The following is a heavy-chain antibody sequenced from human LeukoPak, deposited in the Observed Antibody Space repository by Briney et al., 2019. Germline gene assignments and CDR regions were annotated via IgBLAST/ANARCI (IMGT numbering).Heavy chain of an antibody. V-gene: IGHV4-59*01. CDR1: GGSISSYY. CDR3: ARLRDFWSGGYYYYMDV. D-gene: IGHD3-3*01. J-gene: IGHJ6*03. CDR2: IYYSGST. Sequence: SETLSLTCTVSGGSISSYYWSWIRQPPGKGLEWIGYIYYSGSTNYNPSLESRVTISVDTSKNQFSLKLSSVTAADTAVYYCARLRDFWSGGYYYYMDVWGKGTTVTVSS.